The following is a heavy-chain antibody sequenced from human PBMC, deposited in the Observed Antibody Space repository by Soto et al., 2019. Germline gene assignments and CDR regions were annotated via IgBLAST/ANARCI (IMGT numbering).Heavy chain of an antibody. Sequence: SVKVSCKASAGTFSSDTISWVRQAPGQGLEWMGRIIPILGIANYAQKFQGRVTITADKSTSTAYMELSSLRSEDTAVYYCARGRGSSSWYRVPPYYFDYWGQGTLVTVSS. CDR1: AGTFSSDT. CDR3: ARGRGSSSWYRVPPYYFDY. V-gene: IGHV1-69*02. D-gene: IGHD6-13*01. J-gene: IGHJ4*02. CDR2: IIPILGIA.